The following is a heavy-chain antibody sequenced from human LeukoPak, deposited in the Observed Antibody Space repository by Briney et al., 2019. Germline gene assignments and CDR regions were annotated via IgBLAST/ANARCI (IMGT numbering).Heavy chain of an antibody. CDR2: ISYDGSNK. Sequence: GRSLRLSCAVSGFTFSSYAMHWVRQAPGKGLERVAVISYDGSNKYHADSVKGRFTISRDNSKNTLYLQMNSLRAEDTAVFYCARGVFHPFYYHYYLDVWGKGTTVTVSS. J-gene: IGHJ6*03. CDR1: GFTFSSYA. CDR3: ARGVFHPFYYHYYLDV. V-gene: IGHV3-30*04.